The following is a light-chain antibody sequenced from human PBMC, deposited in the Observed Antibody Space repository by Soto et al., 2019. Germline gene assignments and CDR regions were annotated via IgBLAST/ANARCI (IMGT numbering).Light chain of an antibody. CDR1: QSVSSN. CDR3: QQLNSHPRT. V-gene: IGKV3D-15*01. Sequence: EIVMTQSPATLSVSPGEGVTLSCRASQSVSSNLVWYQQRPGQAPRLLIYGASSRATGIPDRFSGSGSGTEFTLTISSLQPEDFATYYCQQLNSHPRTFGQGTKVDIK. CDR2: GAS. J-gene: IGKJ2*01.